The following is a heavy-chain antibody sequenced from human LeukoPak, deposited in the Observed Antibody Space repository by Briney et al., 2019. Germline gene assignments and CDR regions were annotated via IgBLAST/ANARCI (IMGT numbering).Heavy chain of an antibody. D-gene: IGHD3-16*02. CDR2: INHSGST. V-gene: IGHV4-34*01. CDR1: GGSFSGYY. J-gene: IGHJ4*02. Sequence: SETLSLTCAVYGGSFSGYYWSWIRQPPGKGLEWIGEINHSGSTNYNPSLKSRVTISVDTSKNQFSLKLSSVTAADTAVYYCARARVWGSYRAPPGDYWGQGTLVTVSS. CDR3: ARARVWGSYRAPPGDY.